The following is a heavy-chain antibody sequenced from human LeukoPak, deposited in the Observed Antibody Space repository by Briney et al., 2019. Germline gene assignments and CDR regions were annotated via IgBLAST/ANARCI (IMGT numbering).Heavy chain of an antibody. J-gene: IGHJ5*02. CDR1: GFTFSSYS. CDR3: ASFTGYSSSCFDP. CDR2: ISSSSSYI. D-gene: IGHD6-13*01. V-gene: IGHV3-21*01. Sequence: GGSLRLSCAASGFTFSSYSMNWVRQAPGKGLEWVSSISSSSSYIYYADSVKGRLTISRDNAKNSLYLQMNSLRAEDTAVYYCASFTGYSSSCFDPWGQGTLVTVSS.